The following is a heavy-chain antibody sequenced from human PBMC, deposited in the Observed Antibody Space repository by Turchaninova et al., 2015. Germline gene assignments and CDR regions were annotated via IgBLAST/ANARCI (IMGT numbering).Heavy chain of an antibody. CDR3: AMYPTSWKDRRQNSFHYFMDV. J-gene: IGHJ6*03. CDR2: IIPLLDTP. CDR1: GGSFRIFA. D-gene: IGHD1-1*01. V-gene: IGHV1-69*11. Sequence: QVQLVQSGAEVKKPGTSVKVSCKASGGSFRIFAISWVRQAPGQGLEWMGGIIPLLDTPSYALRYQGRVTVTADDATTTAYKELSSLRSDDTAVYYCAMYPTSWKDRRQNSFHYFMDVWGKGTTVTVSS.